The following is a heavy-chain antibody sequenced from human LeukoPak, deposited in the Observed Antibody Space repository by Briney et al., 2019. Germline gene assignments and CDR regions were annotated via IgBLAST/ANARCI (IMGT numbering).Heavy chain of an antibody. D-gene: IGHD2-15*01. Sequence: GGSLRLSCVASGFTLNSYAMYWVRQAPGKGLEWISGIFGSGGSAHYADSVKGRYTISRDNSKNTVYLQLDSLRVEDTAVYYCGKTTVGYSSGRYPGWPVDYWGQGALVTVSS. V-gene: IGHV3-23*01. CDR1: GFTLNSYA. CDR2: IFGSGGSA. J-gene: IGHJ4*02. CDR3: GKTTVGYSSGRYPGWPVDY.